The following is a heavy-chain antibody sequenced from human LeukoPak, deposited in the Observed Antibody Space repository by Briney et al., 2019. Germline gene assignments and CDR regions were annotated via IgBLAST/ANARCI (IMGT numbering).Heavy chain of an antibody. CDR3: ARHNGYYYVH. V-gene: IGHV4-59*08. Sequence: SETLSLTWTVSGGSISSYYWSWIRQPPGKGLEWIGYIYYSGSTNYNPSLKSRVTISVDTSKNQFSLKLSSVTAADTAVYYCARHNGYYYVHWGQGTLVTVSS. CDR1: GGSISSYY. D-gene: IGHD3-10*02. CDR2: IYYSGST. J-gene: IGHJ4*02.